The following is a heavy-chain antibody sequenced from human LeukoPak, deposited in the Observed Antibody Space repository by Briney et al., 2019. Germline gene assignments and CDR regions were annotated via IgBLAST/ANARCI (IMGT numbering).Heavy chain of an antibody. J-gene: IGHJ4*02. CDR2: IHISGST. CDR3: ASSTVTTYFDY. CDR1: GGSISSGSYC. V-gene: IGHV4-61*09. D-gene: IGHD4-17*01. Sequence: SETLSLTCTVSGGSISSGSYCWSWIRQPAGKGLEWIGHIHISGSTNYNPSLKSRVTISVDTSKNQLSLKLSSVTAADTAVYYCASSTVTTYFDYWGQGTLVTVSS.